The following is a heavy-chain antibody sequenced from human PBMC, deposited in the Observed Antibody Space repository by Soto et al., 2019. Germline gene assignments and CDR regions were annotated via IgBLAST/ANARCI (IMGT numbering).Heavy chain of an antibody. Sequence: GGSLRLSCTASGFTFGDYAMSWFRQAPGKGLEWVGFIRSKAYGGTTEYAASVKGRFTISRDDSKSIAYLQMNSLKTEDTAVYYCTRVPDQVIADDYYYYGMDVWGQGTTVTVSS. D-gene: IGHD3-16*02. J-gene: IGHJ6*02. CDR1: GFTFGDYA. V-gene: IGHV3-49*03. CDR2: IRSKAYGGTT. CDR3: TRVPDQVIADDYYYYGMDV.